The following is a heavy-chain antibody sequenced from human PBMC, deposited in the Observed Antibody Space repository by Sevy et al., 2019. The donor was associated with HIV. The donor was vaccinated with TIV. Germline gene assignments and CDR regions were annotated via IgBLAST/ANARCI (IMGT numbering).Heavy chain of an antibody. D-gene: IGHD3-10*01. CDR2: ISGSGGST. Sequence: GGSLRLSCAASGFTFSTYAMSWVRQAPGKGLEWVSGISGSGGSTYYADSVKGRFTISRDISNNTFYLQMNSLRAEDTAVYYCARAPIKAFLWFGESSSWGQGTLVTVSS. CDR1: GFTFSTYA. CDR3: ARAPIKAFLWFGESSS. V-gene: IGHV3-23*01. J-gene: IGHJ5*02.